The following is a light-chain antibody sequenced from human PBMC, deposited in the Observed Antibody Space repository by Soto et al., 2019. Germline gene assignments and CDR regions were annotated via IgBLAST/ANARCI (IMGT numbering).Light chain of an antibody. J-gene: IGKJ4*01. V-gene: IGKV3-15*01. CDR2: GAS. CDR3: QQRDNWPLT. Sequence: EIATTHPTAMLSVSPGDGATCSCRASQSVSSNLAWYQQKPGQAPRLLIYGASIRATGIPARFSGSGSGTEFILTISSVESEDFAVYYCQQRDNWPLTFGGGSKVDIK. CDR1: QSVSSN.